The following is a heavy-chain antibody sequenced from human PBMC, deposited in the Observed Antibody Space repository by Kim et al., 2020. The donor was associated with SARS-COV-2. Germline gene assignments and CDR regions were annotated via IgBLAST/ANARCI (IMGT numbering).Heavy chain of an antibody. CDR3: AKDRLPVEMATICPLDY. D-gene: IGHD5-12*01. J-gene: IGHJ4*02. V-gene: IGHV3-30*02. Sequence: VKGQITISRDNSKDTLYLQMNRLRAEDTAVYYCAKDRLPVEMATICPLDYWGQGTLVTVSS.